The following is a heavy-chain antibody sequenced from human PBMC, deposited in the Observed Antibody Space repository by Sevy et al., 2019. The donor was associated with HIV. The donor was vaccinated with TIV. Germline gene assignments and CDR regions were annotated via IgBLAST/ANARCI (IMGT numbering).Heavy chain of an antibody. J-gene: IGHJ6*02. D-gene: IGHD3-3*01. V-gene: IGHV4-4*02. CDR2: IFHSGST. Sequence: SETLSLTCAVSGGSISSHNWWTWVRQPPGKGLEWIGEIFHSGSTNYNPSLKSRLTISMDKSKNQFSLILTSVTAADTAIYYCAKDLDDEFFYYGMDVWGQGTTVTVSS. CDR3: AKDLDDEFFYYGMDV. CDR1: GGSISSHNW.